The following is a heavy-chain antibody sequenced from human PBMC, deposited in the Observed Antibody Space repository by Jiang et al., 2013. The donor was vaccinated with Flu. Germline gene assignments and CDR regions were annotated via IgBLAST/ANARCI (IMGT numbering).Heavy chain of an antibody. CDR3: VSGFLEWLTYEY. Sequence: SGLVKPSQTLSLTCTVSGASINSGDYYWTWIRQPPGKGLEWIGYIYYSGNTYYNPSLKSRLDISLDRSKNHFSLNLTSVTAADTAVYYCVSGFLEWLTYEYWGRGTLVTVSS. V-gene: IGHV4-30-4*01. J-gene: IGHJ4*02. CDR1: GASINSGDYY. D-gene: IGHD3-3*01. CDR2: IYYSGNT.